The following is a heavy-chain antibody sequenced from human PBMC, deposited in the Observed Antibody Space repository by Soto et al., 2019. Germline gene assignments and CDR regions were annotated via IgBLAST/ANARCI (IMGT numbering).Heavy chain of an antibody. CDR1: GYTFTSYD. CDR3: GYSSGGSSFLQGLDY. CDR2: MNPNSGNT. J-gene: IGHJ4*02. Sequence: QVQLVQSGAEVKKPGASVKVSCKASGYTFTSYDINWVRQATGQGLEWMGWMNPNSGNTGYAQKYQGIVTMTRNSSISTAYMEASSLRSEDTAVYYCGYSSGGSSFLQGLDYWSQGTLVTVSS. V-gene: IGHV1-8*01. D-gene: IGHD2-15*01.